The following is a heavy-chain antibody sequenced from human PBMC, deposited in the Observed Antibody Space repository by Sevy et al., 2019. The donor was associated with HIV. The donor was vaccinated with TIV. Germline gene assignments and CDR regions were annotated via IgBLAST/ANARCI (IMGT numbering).Heavy chain of an antibody. Sequence: GGSLRLSCAASGSSFESFAMNWVRQAPGKGLEWVAYISKSSSYTYYANSVKGRFTISRDNAKNSLFLQMNSLGAEDTAIYYCTRGSGIDYYEKGMDLWGQGTTVTVSS. CDR3: TRGSGIDYYEKGMDL. CDR2: ISKSSSYT. D-gene: IGHD3-10*01. V-gene: IGHV3-21*04. CDR1: GSSFESFA. J-gene: IGHJ6*02.